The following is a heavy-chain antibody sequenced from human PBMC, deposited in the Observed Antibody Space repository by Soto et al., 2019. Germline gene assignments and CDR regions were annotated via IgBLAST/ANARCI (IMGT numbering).Heavy chain of an antibody. CDR1: GFTVSRNY. CDR3: VRGDNWSDEASDY. Sequence: PGGSLRLSCAASGFTVSRNYMSWVRQAPGKGLEWVSVTYSGGTTYYADSVKGRFTVSRDTSKNTLYLQMNNLRADDTAVYYCVRGDNWSDEASDYWGQGTLVTVSS. J-gene: IGHJ4*02. CDR2: TYSGGTT. D-gene: IGHD1-1*01. V-gene: IGHV3-53*01.